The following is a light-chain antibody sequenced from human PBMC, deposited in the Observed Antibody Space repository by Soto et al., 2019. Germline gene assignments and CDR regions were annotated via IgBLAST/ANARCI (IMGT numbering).Light chain of an antibody. CDR3: QQFNSYPRT. V-gene: IGKV1-13*02. CDR1: QGISSA. CDR2: DAS. Sequence: AIQLTQSPSSLSASVGDRVTITCRASQGISSALAWYQQKPGQAPKLLIYDASSLESGVPSRFSGSGSGTAFTLTISSLQPEDFATYYCQQFNSYPRTFVPGTKVDIK. J-gene: IGKJ3*01.